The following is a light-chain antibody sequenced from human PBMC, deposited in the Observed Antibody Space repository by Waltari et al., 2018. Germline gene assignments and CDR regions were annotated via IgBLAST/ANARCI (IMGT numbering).Light chain of an antibody. CDR3: SSYTSSSTL. CDR2: EVI. CDR1: SSYVGHNHY. Sequence: QSALTQPASVSGSPGQSLTIPCPGTSSYVGHNHYVSWYQQPPVKAPKLMIYEVINRPSGVSNRFSVSKSGNTASLTSSGLQAEDEADYYCSSYTSSSTLFGGGTKLTVL. V-gene: IGLV2-14*01. J-gene: IGLJ2*01.